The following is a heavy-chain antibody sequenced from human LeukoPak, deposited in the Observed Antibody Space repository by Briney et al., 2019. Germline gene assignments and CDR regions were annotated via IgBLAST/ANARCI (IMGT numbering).Heavy chain of an antibody. D-gene: IGHD4-17*01. CDR1: GDSINIYY. Sequence: SETLSLTCTASGDSINIYYWSWIRQPAGKGLEWIGRIFTSGNTNYNPSLKSRLTLSVDESKNQFSLKLSSVTAADTAMYYCATSTVTSQNSYHYIDVWGKGTTVTVSS. J-gene: IGHJ6*03. CDR2: IFTSGNT. CDR3: ATSTVTSQNSYHYIDV. V-gene: IGHV4-4*07.